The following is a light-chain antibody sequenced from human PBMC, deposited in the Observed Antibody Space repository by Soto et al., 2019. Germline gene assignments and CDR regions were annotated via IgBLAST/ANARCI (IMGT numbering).Light chain of an antibody. CDR1: SIGSKS. V-gene: IGLV3-21*02. J-gene: IGLJ2*01. CDR3: HVWHTSPDHVV. CDR2: DDR. Sequence: SYELTQPPSVSVAPGQTARITCGGDSIGSKSVYWYQQRPGQAPVLVVYDDRRRPSGIPERFSGSNSGSTATLTINRVEAGDEADYYCHVWHTSPDHVVLGGGTQLTVL.